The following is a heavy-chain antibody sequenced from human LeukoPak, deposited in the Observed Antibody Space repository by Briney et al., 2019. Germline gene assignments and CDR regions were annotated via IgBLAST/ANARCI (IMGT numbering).Heavy chain of an antibody. CDR3: ARVPISTTARGYFDY. D-gene: IGHD4-17*01. CDR2: IYYSGST. J-gene: IGHJ4*02. CDR1: AGSVSSGGYY. Sequence: PSETLSLTCTVSAGSVSSGGYYWSWIRQPPGKGLEWIGYIYYSGSTTYNPSLKSRVTMSVDTSKNKFSLKLNSLTAADTAVYYRARVPISTTARGYFDYWGQGTLVTVSS. V-gene: IGHV4-61*08.